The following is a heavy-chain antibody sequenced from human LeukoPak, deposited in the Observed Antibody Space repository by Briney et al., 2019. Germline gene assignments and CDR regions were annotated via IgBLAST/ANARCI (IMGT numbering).Heavy chain of an antibody. CDR2: IYYSRNT. CDR3: ARLYSGTRPPDY. V-gene: IGHV4-39*01. J-gene: IGHJ4*02. D-gene: IGHD3-10*01. CDR1: GGSIISSSYY. Sequence: NSSEPLSLTCTVSGGSIISSSYYWAWVRQPPGKGLEWIGSIYYSRNTYYNPSLKSRVTISIDTSKNQLSVKLISVTAADTAVYYCARLYSGTRPPDYWGQGTLVTVSS.